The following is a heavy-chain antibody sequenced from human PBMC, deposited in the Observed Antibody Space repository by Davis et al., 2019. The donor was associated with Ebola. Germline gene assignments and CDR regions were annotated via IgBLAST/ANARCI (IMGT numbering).Heavy chain of an antibody. CDR2: ISSSGSTI. D-gene: IGHD3-3*01. CDR1: GFTFRNYE. CDR3: ARGRNLEWLRPSYFDY. Sequence: PGGSLRLSCFTSGFTFRNYEMNWVRQAPGKGLEWVSYISSSGSTIYYADSVKGRFTISRDNAKNSLYLQMNSLRAEDTAVYYCARGRNLEWLRPSYFDYWGQGTLVTVSS. J-gene: IGHJ4*02. V-gene: IGHV3-48*03.